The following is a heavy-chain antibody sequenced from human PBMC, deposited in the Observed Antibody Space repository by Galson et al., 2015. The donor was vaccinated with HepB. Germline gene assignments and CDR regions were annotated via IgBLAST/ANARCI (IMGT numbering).Heavy chain of an antibody. Sequence: SLRLSCAASGFTFSSYGMHWVRQAPGKGLEWVAVIWYDGSNKYYADSVKGRFTISRDNSKNTLYLQMNSLRAEDTAVYYCAKISGLGAVPAAHSDYWGQGTLVTVSS. J-gene: IGHJ4*02. V-gene: IGHV3-33*06. CDR2: IWYDGSNK. CDR1: GFTFSSYG. D-gene: IGHD2-2*01. CDR3: AKISGLGAVPAAHSDY.